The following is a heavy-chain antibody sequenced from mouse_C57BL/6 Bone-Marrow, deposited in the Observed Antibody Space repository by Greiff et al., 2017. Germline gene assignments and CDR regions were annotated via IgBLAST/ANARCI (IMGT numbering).Heavy chain of an antibody. Sequence: EVKLLESGPGLVKPSQSLSLTCSVTGYSITSGYYWNWIRQFPGNKLEWMGYISYDGSNNYNPSLKNRISITRDTSTNQFFLKLNSVTTEDTATXYGAGIYYDYDGYFDYWGQGTTLTVSS. CDR3: AGIYYDYDGYFDY. V-gene: IGHV3-6*01. CDR1: GYSITSGYY. D-gene: IGHD2-4*01. J-gene: IGHJ2*01. CDR2: ISYDGSN.